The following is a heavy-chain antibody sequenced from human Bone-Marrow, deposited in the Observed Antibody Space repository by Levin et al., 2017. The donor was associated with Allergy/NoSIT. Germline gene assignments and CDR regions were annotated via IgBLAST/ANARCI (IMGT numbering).Heavy chain of an antibody. J-gene: IGHJ4*02. D-gene: IGHD2-8*01. V-gene: IGHV3-53*01. CDR1: GFTVNSGH. CDR3: ATAAGVLFTVFQFDF. Sequence: GGSLRLSCEVSGFTVNSGHMSWVRQAPGKGLEWVSVIYSGGTTFYAESVKGRFTISRDISKNTLYLQMDSLRTEDTAVYYCATAAGVLFTVFQFDFWGQGTLVTVSS. CDR2: IYSGGTT.